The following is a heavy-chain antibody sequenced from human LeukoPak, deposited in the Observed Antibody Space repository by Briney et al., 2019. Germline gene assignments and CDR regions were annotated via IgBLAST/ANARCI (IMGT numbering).Heavy chain of an antibody. Sequence: SQTLSLTCAISGDSVSSNSAAWIWIRLSPSRGLEWLGRTYYRSKWYNDSALSVKSRITINPDTSKNQFSLHLHSVTPEDTAVYYCARGPYGMDVWGQGTTVTVSS. CDR2: TYYRSKWYN. CDR1: GDSVSSNSAA. J-gene: IGHJ6*02. CDR3: ARGPYGMDV. V-gene: IGHV6-1*01.